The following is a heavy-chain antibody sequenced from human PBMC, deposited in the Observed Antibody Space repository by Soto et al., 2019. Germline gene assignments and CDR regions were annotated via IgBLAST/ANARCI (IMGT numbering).Heavy chain of an antibody. CDR1: GFTFSRYV. Sequence: QVQLVESGGGVVQPGRSLRLSCAASGFTFSRYVMHWVRQAPGKGLEWVALISYDGSNQYYTDSVKGRFTISRDNSKNTLYVKMDSLRADDPLVYYWPSGPGNYFFPLDYGGQGTLVPVPS. D-gene: IGHD3-10*01. CDR2: ISYDGSNQ. V-gene: IGHV3-30*04. J-gene: IGHJ4*02. CDR3: PSGPGNYFFPLDY.